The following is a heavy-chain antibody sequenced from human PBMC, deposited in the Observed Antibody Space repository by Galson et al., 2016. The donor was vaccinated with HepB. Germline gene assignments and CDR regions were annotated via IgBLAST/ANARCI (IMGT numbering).Heavy chain of an antibody. Sequence: LRLSCAASGFTFSSYWMHWVRQAPGEGLVWVSRINTDGTSTFYADSVKGRFTISRDNAKNTLYLQMNSLRAEDTAVYYCVQEWLALDYWGQGTLVTVSS. V-gene: IGHV3-74*01. CDR2: INTDGTST. CDR3: VQEWLALDY. J-gene: IGHJ4*02. D-gene: IGHD6-19*01. CDR1: GFTFSSYW.